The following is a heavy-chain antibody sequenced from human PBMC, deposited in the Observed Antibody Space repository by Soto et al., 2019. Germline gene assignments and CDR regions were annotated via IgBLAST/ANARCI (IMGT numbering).Heavy chain of an antibody. J-gene: IGHJ4*02. CDR2: IYYSGST. D-gene: IGHD3-22*01. V-gene: IGHV4-39*01. Sequence: QLQLQESGPGLVKPSETLSLTCTVSGGSISSSSYYWGWIRQPPGKGLEWIGSIYYSGSTYYNPSLKSRVTISVDTSKNQFSLKLSSVPAADTAVYYCARHGRDYYDSSGYYYSPYYFDYWGQGTLVTVSS. CDR3: ARHGRDYYDSSGYYYSPYYFDY. CDR1: GGSISSSSYY.